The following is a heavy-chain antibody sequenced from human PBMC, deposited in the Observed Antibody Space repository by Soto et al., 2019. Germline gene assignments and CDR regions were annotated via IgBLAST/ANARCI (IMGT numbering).Heavy chain of an antibody. V-gene: IGHV1-69*12. D-gene: IGHD1-26*01. Sequence: QVQLGQSGPEVKKPGSSVKVSCKASGDSVRMYGFSWVRQAPGQGLEWMGGIIPFFGTANYAQKFQDRVTLPADESTNTVYLELSNLRHEDTAIYFCAGDGGKQMFLSPVAHWGQGGLVTVS. CDR2: IIPFFGTA. CDR1: GDSVRMYG. CDR3: AGDGGKQMFLSPVAH. J-gene: IGHJ4*02.